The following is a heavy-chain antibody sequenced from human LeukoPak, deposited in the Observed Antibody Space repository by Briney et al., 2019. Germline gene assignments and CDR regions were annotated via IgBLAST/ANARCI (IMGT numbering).Heavy chain of an antibody. J-gene: IGHJ4*02. CDR1: GYSFTSYW. V-gene: IGHV5-51*01. CDR2: IYPGDSDT. D-gene: IGHD3-22*01. Sequence: GESLKISCKGSGYSFTSYWIGWVRQMPGKGLEWMGIIYPGDSDTRYSPSFQGQVTISADKSISTAYLQWSSLKASGTAMYYCARRAYYYDSSGYYYYFDYWGQGTLVTVSS. CDR3: ARRAYYYDSSGYYYYFDY.